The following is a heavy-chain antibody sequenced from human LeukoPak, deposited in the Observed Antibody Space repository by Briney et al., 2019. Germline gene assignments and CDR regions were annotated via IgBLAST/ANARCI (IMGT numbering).Heavy chain of an antibody. Sequence: SETLSLTCAVYGGSFSDYYWSWIRQPPGKGLEWIGEINHSGSTNYNPSLKSRVTISVDTSKNQFSLKLSSVTAADTAVYYCAREIHSSGYYQNYYFDYWGQGTLVTVSS. CDR1: GGSFSDYY. V-gene: IGHV4-34*01. J-gene: IGHJ4*02. CDR2: INHSGST. CDR3: AREIHSSGYYQNYYFDY. D-gene: IGHD3-22*01.